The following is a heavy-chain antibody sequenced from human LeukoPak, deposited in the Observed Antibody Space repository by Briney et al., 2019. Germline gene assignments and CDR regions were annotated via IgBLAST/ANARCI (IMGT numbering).Heavy chain of an antibody. Sequence: SETLSLTCTVSGGSISSYYWSWIRQPPGKGLEWIGYIYYSGSTNYNPSLKSRVTISVDTSKNQFSLKLSSVTAADTAVYYCASHHPGGEKVGFDYWGQGTLVTVSS. V-gene: IGHV4-59*08. CDR3: ASHHPGGEKVGFDY. D-gene: IGHD1-26*01. J-gene: IGHJ4*02. CDR1: GGSISSYY. CDR2: IYYSGST.